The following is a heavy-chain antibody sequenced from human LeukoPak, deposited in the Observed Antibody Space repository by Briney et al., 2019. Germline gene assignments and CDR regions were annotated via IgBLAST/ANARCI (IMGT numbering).Heavy chain of an antibody. J-gene: IGHJ5*02. V-gene: IGHV1-2*04. Sequence: ASVKVSCKASGYTFTGYYMHWVRQAPGQGLEWMGWINPNSGGTNYAQKFQGWVTMTRDTSISTAYVELSRLRSDDTAVYYCARGVVGYYYGLEPFDPWGQGTLVTVSS. CDR1: GYTFTGYY. CDR3: ARGVVGYYYGLEPFDP. D-gene: IGHD3-10*01. CDR2: INPNSGGT.